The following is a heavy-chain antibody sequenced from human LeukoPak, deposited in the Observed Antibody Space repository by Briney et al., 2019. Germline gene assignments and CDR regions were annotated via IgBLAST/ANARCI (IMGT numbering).Heavy chain of an antibody. CDR3: ARVGDYGDYVNWFDP. V-gene: IGHV4-38-2*02. CDR1: GYSISSGYY. D-gene: IGHD4-17*01. Sequence: SETLSLTCTVSGYSISSGYYWGWIRQPPGKGLEWIGSGYHIGSTYFNPSLRSRVTILIDIFKNQFSLKMSSVTAADTAIYYCARVGDYGDYVNWFDPWGPGTLVTASS. CDR2: GYHIGST. J-gene: IGHJ5*02.